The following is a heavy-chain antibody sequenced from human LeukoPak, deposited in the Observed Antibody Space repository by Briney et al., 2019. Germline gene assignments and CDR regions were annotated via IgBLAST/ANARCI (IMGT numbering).Heavy chain of an antibody. D-gene: IGHD6-6*01. Sequence: ASVKVSCKASGYTFTSYDINWVRQATGQGLEWMGWMNPNSGNTGYAQKFQGRVTITRNTSISTAYMELSSLRSEDTAVYYCARGYPNPLYRSSAGDAFDIWGQGTMVTVSS. V-gene: IGHV1-8*03. J-gene: IGHJ3*02. CDR3: ARGYPNPLYRSSAGDAFDI. CDR2: MNPNSGNT. CDR1: GYTFTSYD.